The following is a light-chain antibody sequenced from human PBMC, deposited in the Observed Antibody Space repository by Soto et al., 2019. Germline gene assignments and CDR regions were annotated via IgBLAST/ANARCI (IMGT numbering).Light chain of an antibody. J-gene: IGKJ5*01. CDR2: GAS. V-gene: IGKV3-15*01. CDR3: QQYNNWPIT. CDR1: QSVSSN. Sequence: EIVMAQAPAPRSVSPGGRATLSCRASQSVSSNLAWYQQKPGQAPRLLIYGASTRATGIPARFSGSGSGTEFTLTISSLQSEDFEIYYCQQYNNWPITFGQGTRLEIK.